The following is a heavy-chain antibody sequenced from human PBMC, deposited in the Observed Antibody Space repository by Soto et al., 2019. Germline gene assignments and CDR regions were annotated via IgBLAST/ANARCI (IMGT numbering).Heavy chain of an antibody. CDR2: IWYDGRQQ. V-gene: IGHV3-33*01. CDR3: TRANTSPFDC. Sequence: QVQLEESGGGVVQPGTSLRLSCAASGFSFSRFGMHWVRQAPGKGLEWVGIIWYDGRQQYYADSVKGRFTISRDPSKNTLYLQMNSLRAEDTAVYYCTRANTSPFDCWGQGTLVTVAS. J-gene: IGHJ4*02. CDR1: GFSFSRFG.